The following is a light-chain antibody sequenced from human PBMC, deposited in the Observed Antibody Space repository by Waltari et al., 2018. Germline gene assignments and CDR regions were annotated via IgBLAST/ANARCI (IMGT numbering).Light chain of an antibody. CDR3: QQYDSYPWT. J-gene: IGKJ1*01. CDR2: QAS. Sequence: DIQMTQSPATLSASVGDRVIITCRATQSISSWLAWFQQKPGKAPKLLIYQASTLESGVPSRFSCSGSGSGFTLLISSLQPDDFATYHCQQYDSYPWTFGQVTKVEVK. CDR1: QSISSW. V-gene: IGKV1-5*03.